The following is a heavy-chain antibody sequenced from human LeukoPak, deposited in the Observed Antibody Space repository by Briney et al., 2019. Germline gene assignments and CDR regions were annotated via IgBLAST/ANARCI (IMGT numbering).Heavy chain of an antibody. D-gene: IGHD1-26*01. J-gene: IGHJ3*01. CDR1: GASTSAYY. CDR2: SYSGGNA. CDR3: AHSKRGGGYYINAFAV. V-gene: IGHV4-59*01. Sequence: SETLSLTCTVSGASTSAYYWSWIRQPPGKGLEWIGYSYSGGNANYNPSLKSRVTISIDTSENQFSLRLTSVAAADTAVYFCAHSKRGGGYYINAFAVWGQGALVTISS.